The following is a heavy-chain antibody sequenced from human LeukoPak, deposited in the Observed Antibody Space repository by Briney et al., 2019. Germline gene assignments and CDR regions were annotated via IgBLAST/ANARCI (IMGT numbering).Heavy chain of an antibody. Sequence: SVKVSCKASGGTFSSYAISWVRQAPGQGLGWMGGIIPIFGTANYAQKFQGRVTITADKSTSTAYMELSSLRSEDTAVYYCARGFWGYDSSGYYYAYYYYYMDVWGKGTTVTISS. D-gene: IGHD3-22*01. CDR1: GGTFSSYA. CDR2: IIPIFGTA. J-gene: IGHJ6*03. CDR3: ARGFWGYDSSGYYYAYYYYYMDV. V-gene: IGHV1-69*06.